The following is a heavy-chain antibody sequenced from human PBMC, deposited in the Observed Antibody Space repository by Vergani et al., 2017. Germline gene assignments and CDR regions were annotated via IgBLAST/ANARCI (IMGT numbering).Heavy chain of an antibody. CDR2: IIPIFGTA. J-gene: IGHJ5*02. D-gene: IGHD3-10*01. CDR1: GGTFSSYA. V-gene: IGHV1-69*13. CDR3: ARSHLPYYYGSGSYRGDWFDP. Sequence: QVQLVQSGAEVKKPGSSVKVSCKASGGTFSSYAISWVRQAPGQGLEWMGRIIPIFGTANYAQKFQGRVTITADESTSTAYMVLSSLRSEDTAVYYCARSHLPYYYGSGSYRGDWFDPWGQGTLVTVSS.